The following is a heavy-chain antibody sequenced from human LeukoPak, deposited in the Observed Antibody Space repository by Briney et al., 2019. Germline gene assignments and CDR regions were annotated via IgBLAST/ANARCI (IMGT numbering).Heavy chain of an antibody. D-gene: IGHD3-22*01. J-gene: IGHJ4*02. Sequence: PGRSLRLSCEASGFTFDHYAMHWVRQAPGEGLEWVSGISWNSGNIGYADSVKGRFTISRDNAKNSLSLQINSLGPEDTALYYCARSPYSSGYCGRLDYWGQGIMVTVSS. CDR2: ISWNSGNI. V-gene: IGHV3-9*01. CDR1: GFTFDHYA. CDR3: ARSPYSSGYCGRLDY.